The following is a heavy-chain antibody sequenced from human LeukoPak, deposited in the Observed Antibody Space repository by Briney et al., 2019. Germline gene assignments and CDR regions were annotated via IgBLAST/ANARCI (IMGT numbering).Heavy chain of an antibody. Sequence: SQTLSLTCAVSGGSISSGGYSWSWIRQPPGKGLEWIGYIYHSGSTNYNPSLKSRVTISVDTSKNQFSLKLSSVTAADTAVYYCARGGSYSTWLGYWGQGTLVTVSS. V-gene: IGHV4-30-2*01. J-gene: IGHJ4*02. CDR2: IYHSGST. D-gene: IGHD1-26*01. CDR1: GGSISSGGYS. CDR3: ARGGSYSTWLGY.